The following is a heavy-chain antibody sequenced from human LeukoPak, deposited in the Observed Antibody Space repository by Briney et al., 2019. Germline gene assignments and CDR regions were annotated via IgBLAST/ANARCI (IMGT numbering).Heavy chain of an antibody. D-gene: IGHD6-13*01. CDR2: INHSGSA. J-gene: IGHJ6*03. CDR1: GGSFSGYY. Sequence: SETLSLTCAVYGGSFSGYYWSWIRQPPGKGLEWIGEINHSGSANYNPSLKSRVTISVDTSKNQFSLKLSSVTAADTAVYYCAREYSSSWYNRLYYYYMDVWGKGTTVTISS. CDR3: AREYSSSWYNRLYYYYMDV. V-gene: IGHV4-34*01.